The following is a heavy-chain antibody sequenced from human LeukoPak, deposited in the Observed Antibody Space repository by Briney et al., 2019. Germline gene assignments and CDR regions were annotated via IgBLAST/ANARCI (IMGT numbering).Heavy chain of an antibody. J-gene: IGHJ4*02. CDR2: ISGSGGST. V-gene: IGHV3-23*01. CDR1: GFTFSSYA. Sequence: PGGSLRLSCAASGFTFSSYAMNWVRQAPGKGLEWVSAISGSGGSTYYADSVKGRFTISRDNSKNTLYLQMHSLRAEDTAVYYCAKGARGIAAAGPSHFDYWGQGTLVTVSS. CDR3: AKGARGIAAAGPSHFDY. D-gene: IGHD6-13*01.